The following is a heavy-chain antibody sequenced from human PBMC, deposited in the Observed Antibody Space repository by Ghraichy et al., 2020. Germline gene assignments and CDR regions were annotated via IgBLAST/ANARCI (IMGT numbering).Heavy chain of an antibody. D-gene: IGHD6-13*01. CDR3: ARDSGYSRGPLDY. Sequence: SETLSLTCTVSGGSVSSGSYYWSWIRQPPGKGLEWIGYIYYSGSTNYNPSLKSRVTISVDTSKNQFSLKLSSVTAADTAVYYCARDSGYSRGPLDYWGQGTLLTVSS. CDR1: GGSVSSGSYY. J-gene: IGHJ4*02. V-gene: IGHV4-61*01. CDR2: IYYSGST.